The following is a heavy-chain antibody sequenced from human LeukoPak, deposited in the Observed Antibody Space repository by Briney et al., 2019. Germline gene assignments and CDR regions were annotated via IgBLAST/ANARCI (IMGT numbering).Heavy chain of an antibody. CDR2: FYHSGST. D-gene: IGHD3-22*01. V-gene: IGHV4-59*08. CDR3: ASLYYYDSSGPFNI. J-gene: IGHJ3*02. Sequence: SETLSLTCSVSGGFNTHYYWSWIRQPPGKGLEWIGYFYHSGSTNYNPSLKSRVTISVDTSKNQFSLKLSSVTAADTAVYYCASLYYYDSSGPFNIWGQGTMVIVSS. CDR1: GGFNTHYY.